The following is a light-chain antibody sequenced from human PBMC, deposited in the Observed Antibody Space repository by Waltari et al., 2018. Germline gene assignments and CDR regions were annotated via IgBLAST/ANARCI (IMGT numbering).Light chain of an antibody. Sequence: QSALTQPRSVSGSPGQSVTISCTGSSSDIGPYNYVYWYQQHPGKAPNLMTYDVSERPSGVPERFSCSESGNTASLTISELQAEEEADYHCSSYVGTFVFGGGTKLTVL. CDR2: DVS. V-gene: IGLV2-11*01. CDR3: SSYVGTFV. J-gene: IGLJ2*01. CDR1: SSDIGPYNY.